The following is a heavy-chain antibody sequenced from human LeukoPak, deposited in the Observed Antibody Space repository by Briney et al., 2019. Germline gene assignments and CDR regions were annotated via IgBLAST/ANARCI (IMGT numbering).Heavy chain of an antibody. J-gene: IGHJ4*02. CDR1: GFTFNNYA. V-gene: IGHV3-23*01. D-gene: IGHD2-2*01. Sequence: QAGGSLRLSCAASGFTFNNYAMNWVRQAPGKGLEWVSAISSGGSSTYYPDSVKGRFTISRDNSKNTLSLQMNSLRGEDTAVYYCAKDKHYCSSASCYLYYFDYWGQGTLVTVSS. CDR3: AKDKHYCSSASCYLYYFDY. CDR2: ISSGGSST.